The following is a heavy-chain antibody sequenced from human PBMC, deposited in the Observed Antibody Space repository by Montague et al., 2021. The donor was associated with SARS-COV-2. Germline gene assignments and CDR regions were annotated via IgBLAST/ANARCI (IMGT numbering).Heavy chain of an antibody. J-gene: IGHJ3*02. D-gene: IGHD3-9*01. Sequence: SETLSLTCAVSRGSLSNYYWTWIRQSPGKGLEWIGEINQGGAPNXTPSLKSRVTISLDTSKKQISLKLNSVTVADTAVFFCARGRPVQGSLRHFDSIPSGALDIWAQGSLVIVSS. CDR2: INQGGAP. V-gene: IGHV4-34*01. CDR3: ARGRPVQGSLRHFDSIPSGALDI. CDR1: RGSLSNYY.